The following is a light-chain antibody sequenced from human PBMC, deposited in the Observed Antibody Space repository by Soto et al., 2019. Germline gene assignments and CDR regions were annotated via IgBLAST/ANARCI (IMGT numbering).Light chain of an antibody. CDR1: QSVSSSY. J-gene: IGKJ1*01. CDR3: QQYGSSLRT. V-gene: IGKV3-20*01. Sequence: EIVLTQSPGTLSLSPGERATLSCRASQSVSSSYLAWYQQKPGQGPRLLIYGASTRATGIPDRISGSGSGTDFTLTVSRLEPEDFAVYYCQQYGSSLRTSGQGTKV. CDR2: GAS.